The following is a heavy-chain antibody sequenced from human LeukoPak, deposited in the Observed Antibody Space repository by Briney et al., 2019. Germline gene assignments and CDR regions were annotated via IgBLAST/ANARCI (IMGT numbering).Heavy chain of an antibody. D-gene: IGHD3-22*01. CDR2: INPNSGGT. J-gene: IGHJ4*02. CDR1: GYTFTGYY. Sequence: ASVKVSCKASGYTFTGYYMHWVRQAPGQGLEWMGRINPNSGGTNYAQKFQGRVTMTRDTSISTAYMELSRLRSDDTAVYYCARGYYYESSADYPGGDYWGQGTLVTVSS. V-gene: IGHV1-2*06. CDR3: ARGYYYESSADYPGGDY.